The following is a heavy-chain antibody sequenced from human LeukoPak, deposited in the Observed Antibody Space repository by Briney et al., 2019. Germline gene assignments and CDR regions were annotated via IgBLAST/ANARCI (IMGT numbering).Heavy chain of an antibody. CDR1: GDSVSTNGVA. V-gene: IGHV6-1*01. J-gene: IGHJ5*02. CDR3: ARDEGIVGAQYWSDP. CDR2: TYYRSKWYN. D-gene: IGHD1-26*01. Sequence: SQTLSLTCGISGDSVSTNGVAWNWIRQSPSRGLEWLGRTYYRSKWYNDYAVSVKSRITINPDTSRNQFSLQLNSVTPEDTAVYYCARDEGIVGAQYWSDPWGQGTLVTVSS.